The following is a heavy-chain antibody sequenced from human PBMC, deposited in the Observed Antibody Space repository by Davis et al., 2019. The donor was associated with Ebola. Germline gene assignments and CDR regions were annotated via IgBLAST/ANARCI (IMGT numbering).Heavy chain of an antibody. CDR3: ARQGYSYGLVRVEDY. D-gene: IGHD5-18*01. CDR2: IYPGDSDT. V-gene: IGHV5-51*01. CDR1: GYSFTSYW. J-gene: IGHJ4*02. Sequence: GESLKISCKGSGYSFTSYWIGWVRQMPGKGLEWMGIIYPGDSDTRYSPSFQGQVTISADKSISTAYLQWSSLKASDTAMYYCARQGYSYGLVRVEDYWGQGTLVTVSS.